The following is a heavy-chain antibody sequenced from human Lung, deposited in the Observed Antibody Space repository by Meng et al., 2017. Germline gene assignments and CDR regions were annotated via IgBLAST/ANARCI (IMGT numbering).Heavy chain of an antibody. CDR3: SSAEKGYFDL. J-gene: IGHJ5*02. Sequence: QVQLLESGPGLVKPSRTLTLTWIGSGFTISSSNYCWSWHAQPTGKGLEWSGHIYSGGSTNYHPSPVSRRTTSLNTSKNHIFLKLSSVTTADTAVLYCSSAEKGYFDLWGQGTLVTVSS. CDR1: GFTISSSNYC. V-gene: IGHV4-30-4*01. D-gene: IGHD5-18*01. CDR2: IYSGGST.